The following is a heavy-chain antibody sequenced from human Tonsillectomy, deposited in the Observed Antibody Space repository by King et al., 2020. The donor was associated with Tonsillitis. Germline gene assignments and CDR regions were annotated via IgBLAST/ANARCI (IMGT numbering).Heavy chain of an antibody. V-gene: IGHV1-46*01. CDR3: ASDAEYGANALTYHYYGMDV. CDR2: INPNGGST. J-gene: IGHJ6*02. Sequence: VQLVESGAGVWKPGASVKISCKASGYAFSSYYIHWVRQAPGQGLEWVGIINPNGGSTSYPQKFRGRVTMTRDTSTSTVYMELSSLTSEDTAVYYCASDAEYGANALTYHYYGMDVWGQGTTVTVSS. CDR1: GYAFSSYY. D-gene: IGHD4-17*01.